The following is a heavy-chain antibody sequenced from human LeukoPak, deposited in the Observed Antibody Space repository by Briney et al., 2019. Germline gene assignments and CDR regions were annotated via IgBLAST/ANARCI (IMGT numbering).Heavy chain of an antibody. Sequence: SETLSLTCTVSGGSISSYYWSWIRQPPGKGLEWIGYIYYSGSTNYNPSLKSRVTISVDTSKNQFPLKLSSVTAADTAVYYCARDRSMVVTLGAFDIWGQGTMVTVSS. J-gene: IGHJ3*02. D-gene: IGHD4-23*01. CDR1: GGSISSYY. CDR2: IYYSGST. CDR3: ARDRSMVVTLGAFDI. V-gene: IGHV4-59*01.